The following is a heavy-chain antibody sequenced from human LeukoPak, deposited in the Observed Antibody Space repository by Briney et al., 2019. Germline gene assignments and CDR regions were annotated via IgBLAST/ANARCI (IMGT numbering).Heavy chain of an antibody. CDR2: ISAYNGNT. V-gene: IGHV1-18*01. J-gene: IGHJ4*02. Sequence: ASVKVSCKASGYTFTSYGISWVRQAPGQGLEWMGWISAYNGNTNYAQKLQGRVTMTTDTSTSTAYMELSSLRSEDTAVYYCATAPHLAAAGPHFDYWGQGTLVTVSS. D-gene: IGHD6-13*01. CDR1: GYTFTSYG. CDR3: ATAPHLAAAGPHFDY.